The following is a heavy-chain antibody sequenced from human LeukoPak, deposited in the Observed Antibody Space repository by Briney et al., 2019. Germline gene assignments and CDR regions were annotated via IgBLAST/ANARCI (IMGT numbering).Heavy chain of an antibody. CDR1: GASTSAYY. CDR2: SYSGGNA. Sequence: SETLSLTCTVSGASTSAYYWSCIRPPPGKGLKWIVYSYSGGNAKYNPSLKTRLTISIDTSEHHFSLRLTSVTAADTAVYFCAHSKRGGGYYINAFAVWGQGTLVTISS. V-gene: IGHV4-59*01. CDR3: AHSKRGGGYYINAFAV. D-gene: IGHD1-26*01. J-gene: IGHJ3*01.